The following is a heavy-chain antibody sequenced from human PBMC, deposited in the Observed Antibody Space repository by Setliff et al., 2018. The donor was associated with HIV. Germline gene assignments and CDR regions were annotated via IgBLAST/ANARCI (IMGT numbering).Heavy chain of an antibody. J-gene: IGHJ4*02. V-gene: IGHV1-46*01. CDR2: INPSGGST. CDR3: ARGPQCSSTSCFGGFDY. Sequence: ASVKVSCKASGYAFTRYYMHWVRQAPGQGLEWMGIINPSGGSTTYTQKFQGRGTMTRDTSTSTVYMELSSLRSEDTAVYYCARGPQCSSTSCFGGFDYWGQGTLVTVSS. D-gene: IGHD2-2*01. CDR1: GYAFTRYY.